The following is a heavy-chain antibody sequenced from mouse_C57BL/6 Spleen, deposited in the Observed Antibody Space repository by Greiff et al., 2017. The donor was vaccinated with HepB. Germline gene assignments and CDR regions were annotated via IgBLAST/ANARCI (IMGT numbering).Heavy chain of an antibody. CDR2: IWGVGST. V-gene: IGHV2-6*01. D-gene: IGHD1-1*01. Sequence: VQLQQSGPGLVAPSQSLSITCTVSGFSLTSYGVDWVRQSPGKGLEWLGVIWGVGSTNYNSALKSRLSISKDNSKSQVFLKMNSLQTDDTAMYYCASHYYGSSYGFAYWGQGTLVTVSA. CDR3: ASHYYGSSYGFAY. CDR1: GFSLTSYG. J-gene: IGHJ3*01.